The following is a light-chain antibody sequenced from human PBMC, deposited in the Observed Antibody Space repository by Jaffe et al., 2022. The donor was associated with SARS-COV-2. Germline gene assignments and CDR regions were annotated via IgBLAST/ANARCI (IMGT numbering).Light chain of an antibody. V-gene: IGKV1-9*01. CDR3: QHLDSYPIT. Sequence: DIQLTQSPSFLSASVGDRVTITCRASQDIRIYLAWYQQKPGQAPNLLIYGASTLQSGVPSRFSGSGSGTEFTLTISCLQPEDFATYYCQHLDSYPITFGQGTRLEIK. CDR2: GAS. J-gene: IGKJ5*01. CDR1: QDIRIY.